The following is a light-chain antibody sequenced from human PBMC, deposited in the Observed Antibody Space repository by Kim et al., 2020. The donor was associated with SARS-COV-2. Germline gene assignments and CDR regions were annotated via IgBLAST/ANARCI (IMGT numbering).Light chain of an antibody. J-gene: IGLJ2*01. V-gene: IGLV3-19*01. CDR3: NSRDNSGDHVV. Sequence: SSELTQDPAVSVALGQTVRITCQGDSLRTYYASWFQQKSGHAPILVIYGKNNRPSGIPDRFSGSSSGNTASLTVTGAQAVDEADYYCNSRDNSGDHVVFG. CDR2: GKN. CDR1: SLRTYY.